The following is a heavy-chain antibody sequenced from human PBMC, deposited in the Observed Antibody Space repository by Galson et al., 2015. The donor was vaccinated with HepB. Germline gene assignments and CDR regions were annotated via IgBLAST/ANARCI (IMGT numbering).Heavy chain of an antibody. J-gene: IGHJ6*02. Sequence: SVKVSCKASGYTFTSYGISWVRQAPGQGLEWMGWISAYNGNTNYAQKLQGRVTMTTDTSTSTAYMELRSLRSDDTAVYYCARDGSRRGVIVVVTERYYYGMDVWGQGTTVTVSS. D-gene: IGHD2-21*02. V-gene: IGHV1-18*01. CDR3: ARDGSRRGVIVVVTERYYYGMDV. CDR2: ISAYNGNT. CDR1: GYTFTSYG.